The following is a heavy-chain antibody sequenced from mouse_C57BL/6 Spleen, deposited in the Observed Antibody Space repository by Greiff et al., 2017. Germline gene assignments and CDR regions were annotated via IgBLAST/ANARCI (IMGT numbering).Heavy chain of an antibody. CDR3: TRGGYVDAMDY. J-gene: IGHJ4*01. V-gene: IGHV1-15*01. CDR2: IDPETGGT. Sequence: VQLQQSGAELVRPGASVTLSCTASGYTFTDYEMHWVKQTPVHGLEWIGAIDPETGGTAYNQKFKGKAILTADKSSSTAYMELRSLTSEDSAVYYCTRGGYVDAMDYWGQGTSVTVSS. CDR1: GYTFTDYE. D-gene: IGHD3-2*02.